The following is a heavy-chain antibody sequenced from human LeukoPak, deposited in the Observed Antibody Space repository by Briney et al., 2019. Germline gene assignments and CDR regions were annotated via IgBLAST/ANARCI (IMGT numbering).Heavy chain of an antibody. Sequence: GGSLRLSCVVSGFTFSDYAMSWVPQAPEKGLDWVSVISGSAHKIRYADSVKGRFTISRDNSENTVYLQMNNLRAEDTALYYCAGRPTGYSSGYVYWGQGALVTVSS. V-gene: IGHV3-23*01. CDR1: GFTFSDYA. J-gene: IGHJ4*02. D-gene: IGHD5-18*01. CDR2: ISGSAHKI. CDR3: AGRPTGYSSGYVY.